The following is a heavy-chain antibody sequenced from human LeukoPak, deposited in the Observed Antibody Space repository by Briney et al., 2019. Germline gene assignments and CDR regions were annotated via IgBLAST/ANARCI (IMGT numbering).Heavy chain of an antibody. Sequence: ASVKVSCKASGYTFTSYDINWVRQATGQGLEWMGWMNPNSGNTGYAQKFRGRVTMTRNTSISTAYMELSSLRSEDTAVYYCARGRGYCSSTSCYAEGYWGQGTLVTVSS. V-gene: IGHV1-8*01. J-gene: IGHJ4*02. CDR2: MNPNSGNT. CDR3: ARGRGYCSSTSCYAEGY. D-gene: IGHD2-2*01. CDR1: GYTFTSYD.